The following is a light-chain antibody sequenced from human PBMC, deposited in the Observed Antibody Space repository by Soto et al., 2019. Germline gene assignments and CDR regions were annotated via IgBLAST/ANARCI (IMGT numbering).Light chain of an antibody. Sequence: QSVLTQPPSASGTPGQRVTISCSGSSSNIGAGYHVHWCQQLPGAAPKLLIFGDSNRPSGVPDRFSGSKSGTSASLAITGLQADDEADYYCQSSDSRLSGSDAFGTPTQV. J-gene: IGLJ1*01. CDR2: GDS. CDR3: QSSDSRLSGSDA. V-gene: IGLV1-40*01. CDR1: SSNIGAGYH.